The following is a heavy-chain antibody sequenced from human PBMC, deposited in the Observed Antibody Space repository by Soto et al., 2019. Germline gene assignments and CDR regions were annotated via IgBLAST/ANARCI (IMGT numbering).Heavy chain of an antibody. CDR2: ISYSGNI. J-gene: IGHJ4*02. CDR1: GGSISNFY. Sequence: ETLSLTCTVTGGSISNFYWGWIRQPPGKGLEWIGYISYSGNINYNPPLKSRVSISVDTSKNQLSLNLNSVTAADTAVYYCARAPMVLSRSYFDAWGQGTPVTVSS. CDR3: ARAPMVLSRSYFDA. V-gene: IGHV4-59*01. D-gene: IGHD2-8*01.